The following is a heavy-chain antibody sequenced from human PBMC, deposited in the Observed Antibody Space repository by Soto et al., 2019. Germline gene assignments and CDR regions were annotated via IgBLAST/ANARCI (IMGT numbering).Heavy chain of an antibody. Sequence: QVQLVESGGGLVKPGGSLRLSCAASGFTFSDYYMSWIRQAPGKGLEWVSYISSGGGTIYYADSVKGRFTISRDNAKSSLYLQMNSLRAEYTAVYYCAREYCSGGSCYQYFQHWGQGTLVTVSS. CDR1: GFTFSDYY. CDR2: ISSGGGTI. CDR3: AREYCSGGSCYQYFQH. J-gene: IGHJ1*01. D-gene: IGHD2-15*01. V-gene: IGHV3-11*01.